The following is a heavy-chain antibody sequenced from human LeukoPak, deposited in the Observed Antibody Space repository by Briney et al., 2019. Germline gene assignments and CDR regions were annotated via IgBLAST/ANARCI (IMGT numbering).Heavy chain of an antibody. CDR1: GFTVGNNY. CDR3: ARDPPAVSINTYA. Sequence: GGSLRLSCAASGFTVGNNYVNWVRQAPGKGLEWVSLIFSHGETSYADSVKGRFTISRDNSKNTLYLQMNGLRVEDTAVYYCARDPPAVSINTYAWGQGTLVTVSS. J-gene: IGHJ4*02. CDR2: IFSHGET. D-gene: IGHD2-8*01. V-gene: IGHV3-66*01.